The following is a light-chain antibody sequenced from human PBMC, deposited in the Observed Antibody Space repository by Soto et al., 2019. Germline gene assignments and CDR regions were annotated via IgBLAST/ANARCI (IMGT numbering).Light chain of an antibody. CDR2: DVS. Sequence: QYALTQPASVSGSPGQSIAISCTGTSSDVGGYDYVSWYQQHPGKAPKVMIYDVSNRPSGVSNRFSGSNSDNTASLTISGLQAEDEAEYYCSSYTSSSTYVFGTGTKLTVL. CDR3: SSYTSSSTYV. V-gene: IGLV2-14*01. CDR1: SSDVGGYDY. J-gene: IGLJ1*01.